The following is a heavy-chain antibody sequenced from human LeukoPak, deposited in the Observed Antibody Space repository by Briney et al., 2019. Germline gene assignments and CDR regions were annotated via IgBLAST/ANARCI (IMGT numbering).Heavy chain of an antibody. D-gene: IGHD4-17*01. Sequence: HPGGSLRLSCAASGFTFSSYAMSWVRQAPGKGLEWVSAISGSGGSTYYADSVKGRFTISRDNSKNTLYLQMNSLRAEDTAVYYCAKDLTYGDYVGDAFDIWGQGTMVTVSS. CDR3: AKDLTYGDYVGDAFDI. V-gene: IGHV3-23*01. CDR1: GFTFSSYA. CDR2: ISGSGGST. J-gene: IGHJ3*02.